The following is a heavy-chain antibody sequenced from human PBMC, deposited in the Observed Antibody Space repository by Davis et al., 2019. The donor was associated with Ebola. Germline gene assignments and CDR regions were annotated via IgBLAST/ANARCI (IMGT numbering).Heavy chain of an antibody. D-gene: IGHD1-1*01. CDR3: ARALHDEVLDY. J-gene: IGHJ4*02. CDR1: GFTFSNHA. V-gene: IGHV3-30*04. CDR2: TSHNGRET. Sequence: GESLKISCVASGFTFSNHAMHWVRQAPGKGLEWVAVTSHNGRETFYAESVQGRFTISRDNSENVLYLQMDSLRPDDTAIYFCARALHDEVLDYWGQGTLVTVSS.